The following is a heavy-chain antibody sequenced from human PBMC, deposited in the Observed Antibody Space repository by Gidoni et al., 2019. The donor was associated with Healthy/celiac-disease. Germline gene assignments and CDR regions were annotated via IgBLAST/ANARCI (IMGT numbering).Heavy chain of an antibody. V-gene: IGHV3-15*01. Sequence: EGPLVESGGGLVKPGGSLRLSCAASGFTFSNDWMSWVRQAPGKGREWVGRIKSKTDGGTTDYAAPVKGRFTNSRDDSKNTLCLQMNGLKTEDTAVYYCTTGNPPPFRPWGQGTLVTVSS. D-gene: IGHD3-16*01. CDR2: IKSKTDGGTT. J-gene: IGHJ5*02. CDR1: GFTFSNDW. CDR3: TTGNPPPFRP.